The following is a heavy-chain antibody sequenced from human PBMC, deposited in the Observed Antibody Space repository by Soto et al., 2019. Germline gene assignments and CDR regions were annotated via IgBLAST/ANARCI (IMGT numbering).Heavy chain of an antibody. J-gene: IGHJ5*02. CDR2: IYHSGST. CDR1: GGSISSSSYY. D-gene: IGHD2-2*01. V-gene: IGHV4-39*07. Sequence: SQTLSLTCTVSGGSISSSSYYWGWTRQPPGKGLEWIGKIYHSGSTNYNPSLKSRVTISVDTSKNQFSLKLSSVTAADTAVYYCARGDFVVVPAERRNWFDPWGQGTLVTVSS. CDR3: ARGDFVVVPAERRNWFDP.